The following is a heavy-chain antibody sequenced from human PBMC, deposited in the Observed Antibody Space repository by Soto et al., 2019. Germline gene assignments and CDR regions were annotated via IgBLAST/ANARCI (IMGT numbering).Heavy chain of an antibody. Sequence: EVQLLESGGGVVQPGGSLRLSCAVSGFTFSSYAMSWVRQAPGKGLEWVSATSTNGGTTYYADSVKGRFTSSRDNSKNTLYIQMNSLRAGDTATYYCARGAYSTRRFDPWGQGALVTGSS. CDR2: TSTNGGTT. J-gene: IGHJ5*02. D-gene: IGHD1-26*01. CDR1: GFTFSSYA. CDR3: ARGAYSTRRFDP. V-gene: IGHV3-23*01.